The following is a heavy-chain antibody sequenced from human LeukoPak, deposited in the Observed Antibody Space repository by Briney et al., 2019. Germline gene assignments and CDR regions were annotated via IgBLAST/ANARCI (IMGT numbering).Heavy chain of an antibody. Sequence: SETLSLTCTVSGGSISSSSYYWGWIRQPPGKGLEWIGSIYYSGSTYYNPSLKSRVTISVDTSKNQFSLKLSSVTAADTAVYYCARLGRWGSRIIDYWGQGTLVTVSS. J-gene: IGHJ4*02. D-gene: IGHD5-24*01. V-gene: IGHV4-39*01. CDR1: GGSISSSSYY. CDR2: IYYSGST. CDR3: ARLGRWGSRIIDY.